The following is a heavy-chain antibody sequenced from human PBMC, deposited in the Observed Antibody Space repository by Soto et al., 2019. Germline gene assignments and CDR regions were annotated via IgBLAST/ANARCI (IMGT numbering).Heavy chain of an antibody. CDR1: GFTFSSYG. D-gene: IGHD2-15*01. CDR2: ISYDGSNK. V-gene: IGHV3-30*18. Sequence: QVQLVESGGGVVQPGRSLRLSCAASGFTFSSYGMHWVRQAPGKGLEWVAVISYDGSNKYYADSVKGRFTISRDNSKNTRYLQMNCLRSEDTAVYYCAKDQGCSGGSCYPWYFDYWGQGTLVTVSS. J-gene: IGHJ4*02. CDR3: AKDQGCSGGSCYPWYFDY.